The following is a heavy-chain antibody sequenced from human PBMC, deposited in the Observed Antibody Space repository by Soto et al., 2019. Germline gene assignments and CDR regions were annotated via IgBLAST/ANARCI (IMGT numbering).Heavy chain of an antibody. D-gene: IGHD4-17*01. Sequence: ASVKVSCKASAYSINSYDMNWVRQATGQGLEWMGWMNPKSGNTGFAEKFQGRVKMTWNTSTGTVYLEISSLRPEDTAVYYCARGLVDSGGNCFDSWGQGTQATV. CDR3: ARGLVDSGGNCFDS. V-gene: IGHV1-8*01. CDR2: MNPKSGNT. CDR1: AYSINSYD. J-gene: IGHJ4*02.